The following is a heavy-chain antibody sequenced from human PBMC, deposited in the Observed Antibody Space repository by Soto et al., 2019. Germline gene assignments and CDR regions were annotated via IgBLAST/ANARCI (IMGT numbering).Heavy chain of an antibody. J-gene: IGHJ6*02. CDR3: ARTRSFTLGSYYDGMDV. Sequence: GESLKISCQGSGYSFASYWIGWVRQMPGKDLEWMGIIYPGDPDTRYSPSFQGQVTISADKSLRTAYLQWTSLKASDTALYYCARTRSFTLGSYYDGMDVWGQGTTVTVSS. CDR1: GYSFASYW. CDR2: IYPGDPDT. D-gene: IGHD6-6*01. V-gene: IGHV5-51*01.